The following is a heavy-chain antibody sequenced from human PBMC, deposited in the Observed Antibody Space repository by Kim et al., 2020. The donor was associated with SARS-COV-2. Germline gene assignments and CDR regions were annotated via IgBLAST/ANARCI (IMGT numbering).Heavy chain of an antibody. CDR1: GFTFSSYW. CDR3: ARAVRRRPAASGNWFDP. D-gene: IGHD2-2*01. Sequence: GGSLRLSCAASGFTFSSYWMSWVRQAPGKGLEWVANIKQDGSEKYYVDSVKGRFTISRDNAKNSLYLQMNSLRAEDTAVYYCARAVRRRPAASGNWFDPWGQGTLVTVSS. V-gene: IGHV3-7*01. CDR2: IKQDGSEK. J-gene: IGHJ5*02.